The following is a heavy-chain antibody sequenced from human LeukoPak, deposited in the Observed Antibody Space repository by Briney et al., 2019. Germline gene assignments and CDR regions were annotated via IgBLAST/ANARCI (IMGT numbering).Heavy chain of an antibody. CDR2: ISYDGSNK. V-gene: IGHV3-30*18. CDR1: RFTFSNYG. Sequence: PGRSLRLSCAASRFTFSNYGMHWVRQAPGKGLEWVAIISYDGSNKYYADSVKGRFTISGDNSKNTLYLQMNSLRVEDSAVYYCAKTGDYNWNGFDYWGQGTLVTVSS. J-gene: IGHJ4*02. CDR3: AKTGDYNWNGFDY. D-gene: IGHD1-20*01.